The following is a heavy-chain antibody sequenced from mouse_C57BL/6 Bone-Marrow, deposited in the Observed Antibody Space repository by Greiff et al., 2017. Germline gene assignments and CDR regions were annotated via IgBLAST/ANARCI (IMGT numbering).Heavy chain of an antibody. V-gene: IGHV5-4*01. CDR3: ARIPYYYGSSPWYFDV. Sequence: EVQLVESGGGLVKPGGSLKLSCAASGFTFSSYAMSWVRQTPEKRLEWVATISDGGSYTYYPDNVKGRFNISRDNAKNNLYLQMSHLKSEDTAMYYCARIPYYYGSSPWYFDVWGTGTTVTVSS. D-gene: IGHD1-1*01. CDR2: ISDGGSYT. J-gene: IGHJ1*03. CDR1: GFTFSSYA.